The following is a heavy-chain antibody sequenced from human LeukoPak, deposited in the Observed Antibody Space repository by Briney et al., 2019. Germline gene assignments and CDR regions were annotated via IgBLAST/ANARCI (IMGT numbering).Heavy chain of an antibody. Sequence: PGGSLRLSCAASGFTVSSNYMSWVRQAPGKGLEWVSVIYSGGSTYYADSVKGRFTISRDNSKNTLYLQMNSLRAEDTAIYYCARGLNTYDSSGFYFLWGQGTLVTVSS. J-gene: IGHJ4*02. CDR3: ARGLNTYDSSGFYFL. CDR1: GFTVSSNY. D-gene: IGHD3-22*01. CDR2: IYSGGST. V-gene: IGHV3-53*01.